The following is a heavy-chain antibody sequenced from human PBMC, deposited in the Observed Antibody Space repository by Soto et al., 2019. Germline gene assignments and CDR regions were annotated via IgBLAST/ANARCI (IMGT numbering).Heavy chain of an antibody. CDR1: SGSMSGYY. V-gene: IGHV4-59*01. J-gene: IGHJ3*02. CDR3: ARAGDYDFWSGYSNDAFDI. CDR2: IYYSGST. D-gene: IGHD3-3*01. Sequence: LSLTCTVSSGSMSGYYWNWIRQPPGKGLEWIGYIYYSGSTNYNPSLKSRVTISVDTSKNQFSLKLSSVTAADTAVYYCARAGDYDFWSGYSNDAFDIWGQGTMVTVSS.